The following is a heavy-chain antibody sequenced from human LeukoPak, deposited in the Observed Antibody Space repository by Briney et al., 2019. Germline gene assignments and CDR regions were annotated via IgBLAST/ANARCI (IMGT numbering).Heavy chain of an antibody. J-gene: IGHJ4*02. V-gene: IGHV3-9*01. CDR1: GFTFDDYA. D-gene: IGHD3/OR15-3a*01. CDR2: ISWNSGSI. CDR3: AKGRTGYYTPAYFDY. Sequence: PGRSLRLSCAASGFTFDDYAMHWVRQAPGKGLEWVSGISWNSGSIGYADSVKGRFTISRDNAKNSLYLQMNSLRAEDTALYYCAKGRTGYYTPAYFDYWGQGTLVTVSS.